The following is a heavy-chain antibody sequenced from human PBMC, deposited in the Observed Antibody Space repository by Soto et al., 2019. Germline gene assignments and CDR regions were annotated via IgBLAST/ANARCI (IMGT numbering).Heavy chain of an antibody. J-gene: IGHJ5*02. Sequence: SETMSLTCAVYGGSFCCYYWSCIRHPPGKGLEWIGEINHSGSTNYNPSLKSRVTISVDTSKNQFSLKLSSVTAADTAVYYCARVGVVPAAPSLRWLDPWGQGTLVTVSS. D-gene: IGHD2-2*01. CDR3: ARVGVVPAAPSLRWLDP. CDR1: GGSFCCYY. V-gene: IGHV4-34*01. CDR2: INHSGST.